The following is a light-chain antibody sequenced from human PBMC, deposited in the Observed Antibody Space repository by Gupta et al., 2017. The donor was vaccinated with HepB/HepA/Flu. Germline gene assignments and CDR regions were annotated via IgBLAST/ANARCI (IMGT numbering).Light chain of an antibody. V-gene: IGKV1-5*03. CDR3: QQEYTYSPERT. Sequence: DVQMTQSPSTLSASIGDRVTITCRASQSIDIWLAWYQQRPGKAPKLLMSKASTLERGVPSRFSGSGDGTEFTLTISGRQPEDFATYYCQQEYTYSPERTFGQGTKVEIK. CDR2: KAS. CDR1: QSIDIW. J-gene: IGKJ1*01.